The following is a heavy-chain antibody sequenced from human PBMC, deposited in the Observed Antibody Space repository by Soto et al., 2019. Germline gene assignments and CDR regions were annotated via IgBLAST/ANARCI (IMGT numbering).Heavy chain of an antibody. J-gene: IGHJ4*02. D-gene: IGHD6-19*01. CDR1: GFTFRNYG. Sequence: QVQLVESGGGVVQPGRSLRLSCAASGFTFRNYGMHWVRQAPGKGLQWVAVIWYDGRNRYYADSVKDRFAISRDNSKNALYLEMNSLRAEDTAVYYCAREGGSGWPFDYWGQGTLDTVSS. CDR2: IWYDGRNR. CDR3: AREGGSGWPFDY. V-gene: IGHV3-33*01.